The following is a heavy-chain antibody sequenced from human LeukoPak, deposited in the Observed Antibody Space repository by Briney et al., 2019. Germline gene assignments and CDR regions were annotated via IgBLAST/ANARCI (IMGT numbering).Heavy chain of an antibody. V-gene: IGHV3-21*01. Sequence: PGGSLRLSCAASGFTFSSYSMNWVRQAPGRGLEWVSSISSSSSYIYYADSVKGRFTISRDNAKNSLYLQMNSLRAEDTAVYYCARANYDILTGLACGMDVWGQGTTVTVSS. D-gene: IGHD3-9*01. CDR1: GFTFSSYS. CDR3: ARANYDILTGLACGMDV. J-gene: IGHJ6*02. CDR2: ISSSSSYI.